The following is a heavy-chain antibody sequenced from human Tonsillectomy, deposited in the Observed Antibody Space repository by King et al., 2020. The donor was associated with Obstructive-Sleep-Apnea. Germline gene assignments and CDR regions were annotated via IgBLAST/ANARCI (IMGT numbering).Heavy chain of an antibody. D-gene: IGHD6-13*01. CDR1: GYTFTGYY. V-gene: IGHV1-2*02. Sequence: QLVQSGAEVKPPGASVKVSCKASGYTFTGYYIHWVRQAPGQGLEWMGWINFNSGGTNYAQKLQGRVTMTRDTSISTGYMELSRLRSDDTAVYYCATSYSTNSYDYGNDVWGQGTTVTVSS. CDR3: ATSYSTNSYDYGNDV. CDR2: INFNSGGT. J-gene: IGHJ6*02.